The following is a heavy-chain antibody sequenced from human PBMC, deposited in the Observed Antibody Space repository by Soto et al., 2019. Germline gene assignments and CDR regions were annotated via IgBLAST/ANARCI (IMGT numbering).Heavy chain of an antibody. Sequence: ASLKVSCKASGYTFTSYDIYWLRQATGQGLEWMGWMNPNTGNSGYAQKFQGRVTMTSDTSISTAHMELSSLRSEDTAVYYCARRAETNGWNGFGADKYYFDFWGQGTLVTVSS. V-gene: IGHV1-8*01. D-gene: IGHD1-1*01. J-gene: IGHJ4*02. CDR2: MNPNTGNS. CDR3: ARRAETNGWNGFGADKYYFDF. CDR1: GYTFTSYD.